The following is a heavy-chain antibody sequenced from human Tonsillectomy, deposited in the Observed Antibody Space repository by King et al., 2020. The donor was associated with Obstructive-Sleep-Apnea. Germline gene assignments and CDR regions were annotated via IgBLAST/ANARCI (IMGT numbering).Heavy chain of an antibody. CDR2: IYYSGST. CDR3: AGDIQPAATLNFDY. CDR1: GYSISNGYY. V-gene: IGHV4-38-2*02. Sequence: VQLQESGPGLVIPSETLSLTCTVSGYSISNGYYWGWIRQPPGKGLEWIGSIYYSGSTYYNPSLKSRVTISVDTSKNQFSLKLISVTAADTAVYYCAGDIQPAATLNFDYWGQGTLVTVSS. J-gene: IGHJ4*02. D-gene: IGHD2-2*01.